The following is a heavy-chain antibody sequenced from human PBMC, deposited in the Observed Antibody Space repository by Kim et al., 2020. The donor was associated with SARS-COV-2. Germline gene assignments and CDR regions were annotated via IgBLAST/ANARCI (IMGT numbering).Heavy chain of an antibody. CDR1: GFTFSSYW. D-gene: IGHD5-12*01. Sequence: GGSLRLSGAASGFTFSSYWMHWVRQAPGKGLVWVSRINSDGSSTSYADSVKGRFTISRDNAKNTLYLQMNSLRAEDTAVYYCAREYSGYDSNWFDPWGQGTLVTVSS. V-gene: IGHV3-74*01. J-gene: IGHJ5*02. CDR3: AREYSGYDSNWFDP. CDR2: INSDGSST.